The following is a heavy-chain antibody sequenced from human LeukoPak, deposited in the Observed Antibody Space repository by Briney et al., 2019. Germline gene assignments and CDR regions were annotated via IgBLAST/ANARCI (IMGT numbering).Heavy chain of an antibody. CDR3: ARHLYYDSNGSNFDY. CDR2: VSYSGNT. Sequence: SETLSLTCTVSGGSISSYYWSWIRQPPGKRLEWIGYVSYSGNTNYNSSLKSRVTISVDTSKNQFSLKLSSVTAADTAVYYCARHLYYDSNGSNFDYWGQGALVTVSS. D-gene: IGHD3-22*01. CDR1: GGSISSYY. J-gene: IGHJ4*02. V-gene: IGHV4-59*08.